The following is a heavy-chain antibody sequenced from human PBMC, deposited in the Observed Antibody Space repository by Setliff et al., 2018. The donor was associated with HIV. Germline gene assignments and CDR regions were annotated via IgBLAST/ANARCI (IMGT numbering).Heavy chain of an antibody. V-gene: IGHV4-34*01. CDR3: ARSYFDMMTGYYAFDY. CDR1: GGSFSGYY. D-gene: IGHD3-9*01. CDR2: INHSGST. J-gene: IGHJ4*02. Sequence: SETLSLTCAVYGGSFSGYYWSWIRQPPGKGLEWIGEINHSGSTNYNPSLKSRVVMLVDTSKNQFSLKLTSVTAADTATYYCARSYFDMMTGYYAFDYWGQGTPVTVSS.